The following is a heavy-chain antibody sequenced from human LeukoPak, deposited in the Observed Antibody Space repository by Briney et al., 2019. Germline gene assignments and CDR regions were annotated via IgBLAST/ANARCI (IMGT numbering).Heavy chain of an antibody. CDR3: ARVVPIAAAGRYNWFDP. Sequence: ASVKVSCKASGYTFTSYGISWVRQAPGQGLEWMGWISAYNGNTNYAQKLQGRVTMTTDTSTSTAYMELRSLRSDDTAVYYCARVVPIAAAGRYNWFDPWGQGTLVTVSS. D-gene: IGHD6-13*01. V-gene: IGHV1-18*01. CDR1: GYTFTSYG. CDR2: ISAYNGNT. J-gene: IGHJ5*02.